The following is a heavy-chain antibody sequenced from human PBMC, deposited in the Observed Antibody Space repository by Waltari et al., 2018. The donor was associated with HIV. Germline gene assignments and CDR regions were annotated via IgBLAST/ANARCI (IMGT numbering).Heavy chain of an antibody. CDR3: ATRGGEYDFWAGFQH. V-gene: IGHV1-46*01. CDR1: GYTFTSYY. J-gene: IGHJ1*01. Sequence: QVQLVQSGAEVKKPGASVKVSCKASGYTFTSYYMHWVRQAPGQGLEWMGIINPSGGSTSYAQKFQGRVTMTRDTSTSTVYMELSSLRSEDTAVYYCATRGGEYDFWAGFQHWGQGTLVTVSS. D-gene: IGHD3-3*01. CDR2: INPSGGST.